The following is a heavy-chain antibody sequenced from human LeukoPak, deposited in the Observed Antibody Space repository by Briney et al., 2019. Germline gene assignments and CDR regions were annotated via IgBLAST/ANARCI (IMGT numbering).Heavy chain of an antibody. CDR1: GGSISSYY. D-gene: IGHD6-13*01. CDR2: IYYSGST. J-gene: IGHJ6*03. Sequence: SETLSLTCTVSGGSISSYYWSWIRQPPGKGLEWIGYIYYSGSTNYNPSLKSRSVDTSKNQFSLKLTSVTAADTAVYYCARGLGSWYGWGYYYYMDVWGKGTTVTVSS. CDR3: ARGLGSWYGWGYYYYMDV. V-gene: IGHV4-59*01.